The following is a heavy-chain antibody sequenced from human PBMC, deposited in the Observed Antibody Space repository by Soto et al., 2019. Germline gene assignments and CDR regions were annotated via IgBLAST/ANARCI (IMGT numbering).Heavy chain of an antibody. J-gene: IGHJ4*02. CDR2: IGPDGSNM. CDR3: VRDNNWSYDY. V-gene: IGHV3-74*01. D-gene: IGHD1-1*01. CDR1: GCTLIGHG. Sequence: PRGSLIISCAASGCTLIGHGMQWVRQAPGKGLVWVSHIGPDGSNMRDADSVQGRFTISRDNARNTLYLQMNSLRDEDTAVYYCVRDNNWSYDYWGQGILVTVSS.